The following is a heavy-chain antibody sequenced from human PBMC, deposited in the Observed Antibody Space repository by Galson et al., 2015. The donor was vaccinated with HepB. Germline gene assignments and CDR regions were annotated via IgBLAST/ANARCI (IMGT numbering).Heavy chain of an antibody. V-gene: IGHV3-23*01. D-gene: IGHD6-19*01. J-gene: IGHJ4*02. CDR3: AKDRRGVAGNFDY. Sequence: SLRLSCAASGFTFSGYAMSWVRQAPGKGLEWVAAISDTGGSTYYADSVKGRFTISRDNSKNTLYLQMDSLRAEDTAVYYCAKDRRGVAGNFDYWGQGTLVTVSS. CDR1: GFTFSGYA. CDR2: ISDTGGST.